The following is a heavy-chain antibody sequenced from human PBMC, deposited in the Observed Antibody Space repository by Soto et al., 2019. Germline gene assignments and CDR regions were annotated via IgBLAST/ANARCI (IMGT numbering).Heavy chain of an antibody. CDR3: ARGGEFCSTGSCNSSLGDAFDV. J-gene: IGHJ3*01. Sequence: QVQLVQSGAEVKKPGASMKVSCKASGYTFSDYYMHWVRQAPGQGLECMGWISPNNGATNYAQKFQDRVTMTRDASITTDYMELSRLRSDDPAVYYCARGGEFCSTGSCNSSLGDAFDVWGQGTTVTVSS. V-gene: IGHV1-2*02. CDR2: ISPNNGAT. D-gene: IGHD2-15*01. CDR1: GYTFSDYY.